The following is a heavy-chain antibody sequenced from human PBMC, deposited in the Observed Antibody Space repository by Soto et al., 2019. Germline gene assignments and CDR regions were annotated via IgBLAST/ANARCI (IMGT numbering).Heavy chain of an antibody. V-gene: IGHV4-31*03. Sequence: QVQLQGSGPGLVKPSQTLSLTCTVSGGSISSGGYYWTWIRQHPGKGLEWIGYIYYNGDTYYNPSLKSRVTISVDTSKNQFSLKPYPVTAADTAVYYCVRGGREKFAMYDAFEIWGQGTMVTVSS. CDR1: GGSISSGGYY. J-gene: IGHJ3*02. CDR3: VRGGREKFAMYDAFEI. D-gene: IGHD3-16*01. CDR2: IYYNGDT.